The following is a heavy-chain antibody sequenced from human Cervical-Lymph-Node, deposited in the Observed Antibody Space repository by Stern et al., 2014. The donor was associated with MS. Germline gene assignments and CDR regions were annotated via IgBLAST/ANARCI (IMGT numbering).Heavy chain of an antibody. CDR2: IGSSGDSR. J-gene: IGHJ5*01. D-gene: IGHD3-16*01. V-gene: IGHV3-11*01. CDR3: AKGGSRWFDS. Sequence: VQLVESGGGLVKPGGSLRLSCAASGVSFSDSYMSWIRQAPGKGLEWVSCIGSSGDSRYYADSVKGRFTVSRDNAKSSLYLQMNSLRDNDTAVYYCAKGGSRWFDSWGRGTLVIVSS. CDR1: GVSFSDSY.